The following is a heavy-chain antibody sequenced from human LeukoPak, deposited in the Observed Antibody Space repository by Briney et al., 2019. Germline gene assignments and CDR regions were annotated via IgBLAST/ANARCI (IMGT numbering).Heavy chain of an antibody. D-gene: IGHD6-13*01. J-gene: IGHJ4*02. CDR2: ISGSGGST. Sequence: GGSLRLSCAASGFTFSSYAMSWVRQAPGKGLEWVSAISGSGGSTYYADSVKGRFTISRVNSKNTLYLQMNSLRAEDTAVYYCAKGGLSSSWYGYYFDYWGQGTLVTVSS. CDR3: AKGGLSSSWYGYYFDY. V-gene: IGHV3-23*01. CDR1: GFTFSSYA.